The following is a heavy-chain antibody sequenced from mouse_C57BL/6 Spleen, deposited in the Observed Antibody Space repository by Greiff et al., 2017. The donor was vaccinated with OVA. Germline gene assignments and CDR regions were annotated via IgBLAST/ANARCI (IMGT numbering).Heavy chain of an antibody. CDR2: IDPSDSYT. CDR1: GYTFTSYW. D-gene: IGHD2-1*01. CDR3: ARMGRHYGNYGDY. V-gene: IGHV1-50*01. Sequence: QVQLQQPGAELVKPGASVKLSCKASGYTFTSYWMQWVKQRPGQGLEWIGEIDPSDSYTNYNQKFKGKATLTVDTSSSTAYIQLSSLTSEDSAVYYCARMGRHYGNYGDYWGQGTTLTVSS. J-gene: IGHJ2*01.